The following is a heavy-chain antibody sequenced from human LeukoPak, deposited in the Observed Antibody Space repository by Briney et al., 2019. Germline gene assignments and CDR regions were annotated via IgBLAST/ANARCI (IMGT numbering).Heavy chain of an antibody. D-gene: IGHD3-22*01. CDR1: GGSISSSSYY. CDR3: AGGGATYYYDTSDRFFQY. J-gene: IGHJ4*02. CDR2: IHYSGNT. V-gene: IGHV4-61*05. Sequence: SETLSLTCTVSGGSISSSSYYWGWIRQSPGKGLEWIGYIHYSGNTKYNPSLKSRVTISLDTSRNQFSLKLSSVTAADTAVYYCAGGGATYYYDTSDRFFQYWGQGTLVTVSS.